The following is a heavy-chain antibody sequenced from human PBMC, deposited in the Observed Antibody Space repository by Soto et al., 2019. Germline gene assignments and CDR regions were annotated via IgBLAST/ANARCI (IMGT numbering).Heavy chain of an antibody. CDR3: ARARYGDLPNWSDP. Sequence: SETLSLTCAVSGGSISSGGYSWSWIRQPPGKGLEWIGYIYHSGSTYYNPSLKSRVTISVDRSKNQFSLKLSSVTAADTAVYYCARARYGDLPNWSDPWGQGTLVTVSS. CDR1: GGSISSGGYS. D-gene: IGHD4-17*01. J-gene: IGHJ5*02. CDR2: IYHSGST. V-gene: IGHV4-30-2*01.